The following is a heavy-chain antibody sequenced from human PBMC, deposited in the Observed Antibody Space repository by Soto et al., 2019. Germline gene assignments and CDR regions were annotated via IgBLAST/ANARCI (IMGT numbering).Heavy chain of an antibody. D-gene: IGHD4-17*01. V-gene: IGHV1-2*04. Sequence: ASVKVSCKASGYTFTGYYMHWVRQAPGQGLEWMGWINPNSGGTNYAQKFQGWVTMTRDTSISTAYMELSRLRSDDTAVYYCARDGRTGEGTVTTPKGYYYYMDVWGKGTTVTVSS. CDR2: INPNSGGT. CDR1: GYTFTGYY. J-gene: IGHJ6*03. CDR3: ARDGRTGEGTVTTPKGYYYYMDV.